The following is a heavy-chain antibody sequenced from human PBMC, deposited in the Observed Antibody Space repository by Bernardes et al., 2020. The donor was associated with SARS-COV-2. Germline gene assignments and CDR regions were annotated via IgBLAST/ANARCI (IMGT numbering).Heavy chain of an antibody. V-gene: IGHV3-23*01. CDR2: FTASSDGS. CDR1: GFTFSTYG. D-gene: IGHD1-26*01. CDR3: ARAGSGSYYGWFDP. Sequence: RGSLCPSCAASGFTFSTYGLSCVRQAPGKGLEWVSSFTASSDGSYYADSVKGRFTISRDDSESTLYLQMNSLRAEDTAVYYCARAGSGSYYGWFDPWGQGTLVTVSA. J-gene: IGHJ5*02.